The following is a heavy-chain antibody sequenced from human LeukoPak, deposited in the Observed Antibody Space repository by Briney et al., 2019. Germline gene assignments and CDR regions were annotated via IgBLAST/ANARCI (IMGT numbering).Heavy chain of an antibody. Sequence: PGRSLRLSCAASGFTFDDYAMHWVRQAPGKGLEWVSGITWNSVNIGYADSVKGRFTISRDNAKNSLYLQINSLKTEDTALYYCAKCRGGSCYRSAFDCWGRGTLVTVSS. CDR3: AKCRGGSCYRSAFDC. CDR1: GFTFDDYA. CDR2: ITWNSVNI. J-gene: IGHJ4*02. V-gene: IGHV3-9*01. D-gene: IGHD2-15*01.